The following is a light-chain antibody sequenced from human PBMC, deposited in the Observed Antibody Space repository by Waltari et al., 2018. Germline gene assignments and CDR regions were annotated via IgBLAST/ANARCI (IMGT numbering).Light chain of an antibody. CDR3: QSYDTSLNLRV. J-gene: IGLJ2*01. CDR1: DSDVGAYDF. CDR2: EVS. V-gene: IGLV2-14*01. Sequence: QPASVSGSPGQSITISCSGTDSDVGAYDFVSWYQQHPGKAPHLIIYEVSNRPSGISNRFSASKSGNTASLTISGLQAEDEADYYCQSYDTSLNLRVFGGGTKLTVL.